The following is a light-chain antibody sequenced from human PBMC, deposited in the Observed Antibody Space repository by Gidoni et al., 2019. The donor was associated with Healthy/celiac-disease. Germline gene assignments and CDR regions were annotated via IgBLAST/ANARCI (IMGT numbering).Light chain of an antibody. J-gene: IGKJ3*01. CDR3: QQRSNWSFT. V-gene: IGKV3-11*01. CDR1: QSVSSY. CDR2: DAS. Sequence: EIVLTQSPATLSLSPGERATLSCRASQSVSSYLAWYQQKPGQAPRLLIYDASNGATGIPARFSGSGSGTDFTLTISSLEPEDFAVYYCQQRSNWSFTFXPXTKVDIK.